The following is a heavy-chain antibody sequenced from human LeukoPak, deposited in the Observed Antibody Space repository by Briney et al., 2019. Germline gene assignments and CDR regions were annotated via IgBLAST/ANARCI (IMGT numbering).Heavy chain of an antibody. CDR2: ISSSSSYI. V-gene: IGHV3-21*01. J-gene: IGHJ4*02. D-gene: IGHD6-19*01. CDR1: GFTFSSYS. CDR3: ARDAIAVLYFDY. Sequence: GGSLRLSCAASGFTFSSYSMNWVRQAPGKGLEWVSSISSSSSYIYYADSVKGRFTISRDNAKNSLYLQMNSLRAEDTAVYYCARDAIAVLYFDYWGQGTLVTVSS.